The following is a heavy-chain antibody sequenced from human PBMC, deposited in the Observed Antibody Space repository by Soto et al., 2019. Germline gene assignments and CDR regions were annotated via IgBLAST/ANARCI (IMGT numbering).Heavy chain of an antibody. Sequence: HPGGALRLSGSDPLFTFSNYGMLWVRQAPGKGLQYVSGISSSGDNTYYADSVKGRFTLSRDNSENTVYLQMSSLRPEDTAVYYCVKELPNFSSYGYNWAQGILVTVSS. CDR3: VKELPNFSSYGYN. J-gene: IGHJ4*02. V-gene: IGHV3-64D*06. D-gene: IGHD5-18*01. CDR2: ISSSGDNT. CDR1: LFTFSNYG.